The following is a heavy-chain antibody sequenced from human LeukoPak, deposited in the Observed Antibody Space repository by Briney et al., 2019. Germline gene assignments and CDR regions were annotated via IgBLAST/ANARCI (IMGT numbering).Heavy chain of an antibody. J-gene: IGHJ3*02. CDR1: GGSISSGGYY. Sequence: SETLFLTCTVSGGSISSGGYYWSWIRQHPGKGLEWIGYIYYSGSTYYNPSLKSRVTISVDTSKNQFSLKLSSVTAADTAVYYCARGLSGYGAFDIWGQGTMVTVSS. CDR2: IYYSGST. V-gene: IGHV4-31*03. CDR3: ARGLSGYGAFDI. D-gene: IGHD3-22*01.